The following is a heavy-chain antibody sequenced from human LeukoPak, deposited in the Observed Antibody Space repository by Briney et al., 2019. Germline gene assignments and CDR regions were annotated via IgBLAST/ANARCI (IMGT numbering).Heavy chain of an antibody. J-gene: IGHJ3*02. V-gene: IGHV3-30*03. CDR2: ISYDGNYR. Sequence: GGSLRLSCAASGFIFSTYAMHWVRQAPGEGLEWVAIISYDGNYRNYADSVKGRFTISRDNSKNTVHLQMNSLGAEDTAVYYCARPAPPGGIVYGFHIWGQGTMVTVSS. CDR1: GFIFSTYA. D-gene: IGHD3-16*02. CDR3: ARPAPPGGIVYGFHI.